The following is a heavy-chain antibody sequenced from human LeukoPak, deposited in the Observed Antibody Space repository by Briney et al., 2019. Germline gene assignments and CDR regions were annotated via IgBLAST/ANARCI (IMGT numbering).Heavy chain of an antibody. D-gene: IGHD6-19*01. Sequence: PSETLSLTCAVYGGSFSGYYWSWIRRPPGKGLEWIGEINHSGSINYNSSLKSRVTISVDTSKNQFSLKLSSVTAADTAVYYCARLRGATVAHNWFDPWGQGTLVTVSS. CDR1: GGSFSGYY. CDR3: ARLRGATVAHNWFDP. CDR2: INHSGSI. V-gene: IGHV4-34*01. J-gene: IGHJ5*02.